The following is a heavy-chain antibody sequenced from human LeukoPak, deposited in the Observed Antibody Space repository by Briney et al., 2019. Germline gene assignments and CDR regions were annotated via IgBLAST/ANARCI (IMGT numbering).Heavy chain of an antibody. D-gene: IGHD1-26*01. Sequence: SETLSLTCTVSGGSVNGGSYYWNWIRQPPGKGLEWIGYIYYSGSTNYNPSFKSRVTISVDTSKNQFSLKLSSVTAADTAVYYCARAAYSGSYHSDYWGQGTLVTVSS. CDR1: GGSVNGGSYY. J-gene: IGHJ4*02. V-gene: IGHV4-61*01. CDR3: ARAAYSGSYHSDY. CDR2: IYYSGST.